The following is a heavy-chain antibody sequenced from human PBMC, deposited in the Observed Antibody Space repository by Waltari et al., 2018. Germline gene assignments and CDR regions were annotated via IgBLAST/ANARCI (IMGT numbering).Heavy chain of an antibody. CDR1: GGTVSSYT. D-gene: IGHD6-19*01. J-gene: IGHJ4*02. CDR3: ASSSAPFSGFGY. V-gene: IGHV1-69*02. Sequence: VQLVQSGAEVKKPGSSVKVSCKASGGTVSSYTNSWVRQAPGQGLEWMGRIIPILGIANYAQKFQGRVTITADKSTSTAYMELSSLRSEDTAVYYCASSSAPFSGFGYWGQGTLVTVSS. CDR2: IIPILGIA.